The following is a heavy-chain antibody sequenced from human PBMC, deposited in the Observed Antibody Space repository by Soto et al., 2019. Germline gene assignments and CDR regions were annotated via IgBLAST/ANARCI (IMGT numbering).Heavy chain of an antibody. CDR2: SSNSGTYT. J-gene: IGHJ4*02. CDR3: ARSGDNYSVLDY. V-gene: IGHV3-11*06. CDR1: GFNVSDYY. D-gene: IGHD3-10*02. Sequence: VGTLRLSWAASGFNVSDYYMSWIRQAPGKGLEWLSYSSNSGTYTRYADSVKGRFSISRDNAKNSLFLQINSLRGEDSATYFCARSGDNYSVLDYWGQGTPVTVSS.